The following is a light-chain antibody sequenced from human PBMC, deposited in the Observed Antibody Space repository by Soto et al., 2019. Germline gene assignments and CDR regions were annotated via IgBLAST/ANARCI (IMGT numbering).Light chain of an antibody. V-gene: IGKV3-11*01. Sequence: ETVMTQSAATLSVSPGERATLSCRASHSVGSTLAWYQQKPGQAPRLLMYGASSRATGIPDRFRGSGSGTDFTLSISSLEPEDFAVYYCQQRTDTPPWTFGQGTKV. CDR1: HSVGST. J-gene: IGKJ1*01. CDR2: GAS. CDR3: QQRTDTPPWT.